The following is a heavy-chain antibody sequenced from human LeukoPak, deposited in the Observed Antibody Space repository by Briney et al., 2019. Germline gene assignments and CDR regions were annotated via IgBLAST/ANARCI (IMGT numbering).Heavy chain of an antibody. J-gene: IGHJ5*02. CDR2: IYYSGST. D-gene: IGHD3-22*01. V-gene: IGHV4-39*07. CDR1: GFTFSSYA. CDR3: ARVTGGYYGNWFDP. Sequence: GSLRLSCAASGFTFSSYAMSWVRQAPGKVLEWIGSIYYSGSTYYNPSLKSRVTISVDTSKNQFSLKLSSVTAADTAVYYCARVTGGYYGNWFDPWGQGTLVTVSS.